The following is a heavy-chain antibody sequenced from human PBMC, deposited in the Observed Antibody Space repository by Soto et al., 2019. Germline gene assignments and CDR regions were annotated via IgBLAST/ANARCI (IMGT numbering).Heavy chain of an antibody. V-gene: IGHV1-18*01. CDR1: GYTFINYN. CDR3: ARDITGATGDY. Sequence: ASVKVSCKASGYTFINYNIFWVLQAPGQGLEWMGWISTSNGDTNYAQNFQGRVTMTTDTSTSTAYVELRSLRYDDTAVYYCARDITGATGDYWGQGTLVTVSS. CDR2: ISTSNGDT. J-gene: IGHJ4*02. D-gene: IGHD1-26*01.